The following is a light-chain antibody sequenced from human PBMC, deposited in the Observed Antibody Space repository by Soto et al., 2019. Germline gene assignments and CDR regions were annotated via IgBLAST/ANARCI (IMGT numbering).Light chain of an antibody. Sequence: EIVLTQSPATLSLSPGERATLSCRASQSVSNYLAWYQQKPGQAPRLLIYDTSNRSTGIPTRFSGSGSGTDFSLTISSIEHEDIGIYYCQHRIKSPDNFGQGTKLEIK. CDR1: QSVSNY. CDR3: QHRIKSPDN. V-gene: IGKV3-11*01. CDR2: DTS. J-gene: IGKJ2*01.